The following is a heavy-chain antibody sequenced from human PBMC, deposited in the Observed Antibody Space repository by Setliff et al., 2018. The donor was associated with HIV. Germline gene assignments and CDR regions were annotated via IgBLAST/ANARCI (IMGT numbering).Heavy chain of an antibody. D-gene: IGHD3-3*01. CDR2: IYYSGAT. V-gene: IGHV4-39*02. Sequence: SETLSLTCPVSGASINTPYYWGWIRQSPSKGLEWIGTIYYSGATYYNPSLKSRVTISVDTSRNDFSLSVSSVTAADTAVYYCARNGVGDAPFDSWGQGTLVTVSS. J-gene: IGHJ4*02. CDR3: ARNGVGDAPFDS. CDR1: GASINTPYY.